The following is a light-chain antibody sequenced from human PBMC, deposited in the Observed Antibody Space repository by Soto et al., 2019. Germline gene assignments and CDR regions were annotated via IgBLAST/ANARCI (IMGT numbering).Light chain of an antibody. J-gene: IGKJ1*01. CDR3: QKYNRAPPT. Sequence: DIQMTQSPSSLSASVGDRVTITCRASQGISDYLAWYQQKPGKVPELLIYGASTLQSGVPSRFSGSGSGTDFTLTISRLQPEDVATYYCQKYNRAPPTFGQGTKVEI. CDR1: QGISDY. V-gene: IGKV1-27*01. CDR2: GAS.